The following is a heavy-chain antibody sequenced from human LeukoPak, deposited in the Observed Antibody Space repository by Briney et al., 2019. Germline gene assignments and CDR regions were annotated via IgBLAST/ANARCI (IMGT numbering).Heavy chain of an antibody. Sequence: ASVKVSCKASGYTFTGYYMHWVRQAPGQGLEWMGWINPNSGGTNYAQKFQGRVTMTRDTSISTAYMELSRLRADDTAVYYCASDLSGSYGWFDPWGQGTLVTVSS. CDR2: INPNSGGT. J-gene: IGHJ5*02. D-gene: IGHD1-26*01. CDR3: ASDLSGSYGWFDP. CDR1: GYTFTGYY. V-gene: IGHV1-2*02.